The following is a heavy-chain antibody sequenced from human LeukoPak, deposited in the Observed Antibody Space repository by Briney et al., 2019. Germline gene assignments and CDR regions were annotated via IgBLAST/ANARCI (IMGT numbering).Heavy chain of an antibody. CDR3: AKDYYASGDGPFDY. CDR2: MSYDGRKQ. D-gene: IGHD3-10*01. V-gene: IGHV3-30*18. CDR1: GFTFTNFG. J-gene: IGHJ4*02. Sequence: PGGSLRLSCAASGFTFTNFGMHWVRQAPGKGLEWVAVMSYDGRKQYNADSVKGRFTISRDNSKNTLYLQMNSLRAEDTAIYYCAKDYYASGDGPFDYWGPGTLVTVSS.